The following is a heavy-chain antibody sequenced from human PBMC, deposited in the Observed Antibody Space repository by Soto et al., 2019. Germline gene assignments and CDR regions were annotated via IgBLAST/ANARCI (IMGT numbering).Heavy chain of an antibody. CDR3: ARILAVAAHRRFYYYYYGMDV. CDR1: GGSFSGYY. Sequence: PSETLSLTCAVYGGSFSGYYWSWIRQPPGKGLEWIGEINHSGSTNYNPSLKSRVTISVDTSKNQFSLKLSSVTAADTAVYYCARILAVAAHRRFYYYYYGMDVWGQGNTVTVSS. J-gene: IGHJ6*02. D-gene: IGHD6-19*01. CDR2: INHSGST. V-gene: IGHV4-34*01.